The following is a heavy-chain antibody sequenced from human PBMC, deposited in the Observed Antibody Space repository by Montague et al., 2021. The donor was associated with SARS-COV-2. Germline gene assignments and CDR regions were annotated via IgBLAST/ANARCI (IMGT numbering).Heavy chain of an antibody. CDR3: AGVVGDYDFCSGQYYYYYDMDV. CDR1: GGSISSYN. V-gene: IGHV4-59*01. J-gene: IGHJ6*02. D-gene: IGHD3-3*01. CDR2: IYYHGSS. Sequence: SETLSLTCTVSGGSISSYNRCWIRQHPRKGLEWIGYIYYHGSSNYNHPPKSRVTITVDAYKNKFSLKLSSATAADTAVYSCAGVVGDYDFCSGQYYYYYDMDVWGQGTTVTVSS.